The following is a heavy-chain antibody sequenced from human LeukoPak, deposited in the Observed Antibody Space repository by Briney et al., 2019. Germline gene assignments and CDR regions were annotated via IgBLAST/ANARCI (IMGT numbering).Heavy chain of an antibody. CDR3: ARGRGVNINWFDP. CDR2: MNPNSGNT. Sequence: ASVKVSCKASGYTFTSYDINWVRQATGQGLEWMGWMNPNSGNTGYARKFQGGVTMTRNTSISTAYMELSSLRSEDTAVYYCARGRGVNINWFDPWGQGTLVTVSS. J-gene: IGHJ5*02. D-gene: IGHD3-3*01. V-gene: IGHV1-8*01. CDR1: GYTFTSYD.